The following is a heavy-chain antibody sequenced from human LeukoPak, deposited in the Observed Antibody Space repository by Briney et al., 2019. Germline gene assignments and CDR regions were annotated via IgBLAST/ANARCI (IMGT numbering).Heavy chain of an antibody. V-gene: IGHV4-34*01. J-gene: IGHJ5*02. CDR3: AKGAGGFSYYNWFDP. D-gene: IGHD5-18*01. CDR1: GGSFSGYY. Sequence: NPSETLSLTCAVYGGSFSGYYWSWIRQPPGKGLEWIGSIYYSGTTHYNPSLESRVTISVDTSKNQFSLKLASVTAADTAIYYCAKGAGGFSYYNWFDPWGQGTLVTVSS. CDR2: IYYSGTT.